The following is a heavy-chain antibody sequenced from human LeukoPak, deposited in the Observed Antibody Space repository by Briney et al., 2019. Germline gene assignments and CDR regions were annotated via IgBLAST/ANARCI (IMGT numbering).Heavy chain of an antibody. CDR2: ISSSGSSI. CDR1: GFTFSSYD. V-gene: IGHV3-48*03. D-gene: IGHD1-1*01. Sequence: GGSLRLSCVASGFTFSSYDMNWVRQAPGKGLEWVSFISSSGSSIHYADSVKGRFTISRDNAKNSLFLQMNSLRAEDTAIYYCARDGRDLHYWNQKRRTYHMDVWGKGTPVTVSS. CDR3: ARDGRDLHYWNQKRRTYHMDV. J-gene: IGHJ6*03.